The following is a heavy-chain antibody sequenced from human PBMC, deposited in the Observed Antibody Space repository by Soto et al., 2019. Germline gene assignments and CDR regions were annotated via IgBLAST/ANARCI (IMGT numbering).Heavy chain of an antibody. CDR2: SRNRVKSFTT. CDR1: GFTLSDHY. V-gene: IGHV3-72*01. Sequence: EVQLVESGGGLVQPGGSLRLSCAASGFTLSDHYLDWVRQAPGKGLEWVGRSRNRVKSFTTAYAASVRGRFTFSRDDSTNSLYLQMNGLEADDTAVYYCARASTPDSTGYDYWGQGTLVTVSS. J-gene: IGHJ4*02. D-gene: IGHD3-3*01. CDR3: ARASTPDSTGYDY.